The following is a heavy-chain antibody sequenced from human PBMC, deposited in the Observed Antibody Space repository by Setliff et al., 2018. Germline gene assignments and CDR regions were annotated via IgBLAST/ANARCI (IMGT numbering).Heavy chain of an antibody. CDR3: AKEKSSSTWYERQPFDC. Sequence: GGSLRLSCAASGFTSNMYGVHWVRQAPGRGLEWVAYVRHDGSNENYADSVKGRFTVSRDNSRNTLFLQMNSLTAEDTAVYYCAKEKSSSTWYERQPFDCWGQGQWSPSPQ. CDR1: GFTSNMYG. V-gene: IGHV3-30*02. D-gene: IGHD6-13*01. J-gene: IGHJ4*02. CDR2: VRHDGSNE.